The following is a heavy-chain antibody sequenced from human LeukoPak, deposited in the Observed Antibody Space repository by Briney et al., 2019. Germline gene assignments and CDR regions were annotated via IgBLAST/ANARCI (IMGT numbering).Heavy chain of an antibody. Sequence: SMKVSCKASGYTSIDYYIHWVRHAPGQGLELLGWISPDSGGTNYPQKLQGRVTLTRDTSSSTAYKELSRLRSDDTAVYYCVTLGATNFDYWGQGTLVTVSS. CDR1: GYTSIDYY. CDR3: VTLGATNFDY. D-gene: IGHD1-26*01. CDR2: ISPDSGGT. J-gene: IGHJ4*02. V-gene: IGHV1-2*02.